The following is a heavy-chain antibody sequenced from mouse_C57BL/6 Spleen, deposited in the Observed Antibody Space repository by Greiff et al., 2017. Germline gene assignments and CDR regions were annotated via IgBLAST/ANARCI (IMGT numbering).Heavy chain of an antibody. CDR3: ARAPITTVVEGPFDY. CDR1: GYAFSSYW. Sequence: QVQLQQSGAELVKPGASVKISCKASGYAFSSYWMNWVKQRPGKGLEWIGQIYPGDGDTNYNGKFKGKATLTADKSSSTAYMQLSSLTSEDSAVYCCARAPITTVVEGPFDYWGQGTTLTVSS. D-gene: IGHD1-1*01. J-gene: IGHJ2*01. V-gene: IGHV1-80*01. CDR2: IYPGDGDT.